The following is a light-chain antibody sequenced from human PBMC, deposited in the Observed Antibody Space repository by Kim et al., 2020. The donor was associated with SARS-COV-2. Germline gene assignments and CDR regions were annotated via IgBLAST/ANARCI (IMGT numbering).Light chain of an antibody. CDR3: QQAYSFPPR. Sequence: DIQVTQSPSSVPASVGDRVTITCRASQDIRRWLAWYRQKPGKAPELLIYGASSLQSGVPSRFSGSGSGTDFTLSISNLQPEDFATYYCQQAYSFPPRFGRGTRLEIK. J-gene: IGKJ5*01. V-gene: IGKV1-12*01. CDR1: QDIRRW. CDR2: GAS.